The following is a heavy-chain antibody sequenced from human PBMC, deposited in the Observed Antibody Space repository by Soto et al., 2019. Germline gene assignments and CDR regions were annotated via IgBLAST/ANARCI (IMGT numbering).Heavy chain of an antibody. CDR3: ARDSASGSYSYNYFEP. CDR2: IYYSGIT. J-gene: IGHJ5*02. CDR1: GGCINSYY. Sequence: SETLSLTGTVSGGCINSYYWSWIREPPGKGLEWIGYIYYSGITKYSPSLKSRVTISVDTSKNQFSLKLSSVTAADTAVYYCARDSASGSYSYNYFEPWGPGPLVTVFS. V-gene: IGHV4-59*01. D-gene: IGHD3-10*01.